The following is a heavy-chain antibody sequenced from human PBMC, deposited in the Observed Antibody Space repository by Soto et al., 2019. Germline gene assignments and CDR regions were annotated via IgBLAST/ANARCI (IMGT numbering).Heavy chain of an antibody. D-gene: IGHD2-8*01. CDR1: GFTFSSYA. V-gene: IGHV3-30-3*01. J-gene: IGHJ4*02. CDR3: ARDSSMLSDY. Sequence: QVQLVESGGGVVQPGRSLRLSCAASGFTFSSYAMHWVRQAPGKGLEWVAVISYDGSNKYYADSVKGRFTISRDNSKNTLYLQMNSLRAEDTAVYYCARDSSMLSDYWGQGTLVTVSS. CDR2: ISYDGSNK.